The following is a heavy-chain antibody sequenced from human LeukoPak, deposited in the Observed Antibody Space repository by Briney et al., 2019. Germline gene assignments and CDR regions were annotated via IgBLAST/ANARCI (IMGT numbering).Heavy chain of an antibody. D-gene: IGHD6-19*01. J-gene: IGHJ4*02. Sequence: ASVEVSCKASGYTFTSYGIIWVRQAPGQGLEWMGWISAYNGNTNYAQKLQGRVTMTTDTSTSTAYMELRSLRSDDTAVYYCARERFAVAGANWVYWGQGTLVTVSS. CDR3: ARERFAVAGANWVY. CDR1: GYTFTSYG. CDR2: ISAYNGNT. V-gene: IGHV1-18*01.